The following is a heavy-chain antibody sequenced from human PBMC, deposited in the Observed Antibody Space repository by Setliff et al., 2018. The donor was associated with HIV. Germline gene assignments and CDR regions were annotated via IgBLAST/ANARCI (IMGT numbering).Heavy chain of an antibody. D-gene: IGHD6-19*01. CDR2: IWYDGSNK. V-gene: IGHV3-33*06. Sequence: PGGSLRLSCAASGFTFSSYGMHWVRQAPGKGLEWVAVIWYDGSNKYYADSVKGRFTISRDNSKNTLYLQMNSLRAEDTAVYYCAKDVSLQWLVPQGAFDIWGQGTMVTVS. CDR3: AKDVSLQWLVPQGAFDI. J-gene: IGHJ3*02. CDR1: GFTFSSYG.